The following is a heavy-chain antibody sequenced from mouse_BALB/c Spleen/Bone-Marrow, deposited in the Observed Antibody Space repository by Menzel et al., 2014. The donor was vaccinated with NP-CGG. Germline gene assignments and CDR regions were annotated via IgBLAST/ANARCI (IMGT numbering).Heavy chain of an antibody. V-gene: IGHV14-3*02. CDR2: IDPANGNT. CDR3: ARLDFFAY. CDR1: GFNIKDTY. Sequence: VQLQQSGAELVKPGASVKLSCKASGFNIKDTYMHWVKQRPEQGLEWIGRIDPANGNTKYDPKFKGKATITADTSSNAPCLQLSNLTSEDTAVYYYARLDFFAYWGQGTLLTVSS. J-gene: IGHJ3*01.